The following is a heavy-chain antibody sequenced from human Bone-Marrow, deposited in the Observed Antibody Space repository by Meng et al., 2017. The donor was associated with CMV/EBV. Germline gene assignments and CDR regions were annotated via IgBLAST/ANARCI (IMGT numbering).Heavy chain of an antibody. J-gene: IGHJ4*03. D-gene: IGHD2-2*02. CDR1: GYTFTELS. CDR2: FDPEDGET. CDR3: GTDLHCSRTNCYKGGHCYYAAGL. V-gene: IGHV1-24*01. Sequence: ASVKVSCKVSGYTFTELSMHWVRQAPGKGLEWMGGFDPEDGETSYAQKFQGRVTMTEDTSTETAYMELSSLGSEDTAVYYCGTDLHCSRTNCYKGGHCYYAAGLWGPGNPVNVSS.